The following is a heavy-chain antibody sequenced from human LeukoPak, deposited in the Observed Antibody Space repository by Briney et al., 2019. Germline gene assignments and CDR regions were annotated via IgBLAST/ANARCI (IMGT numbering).Heavy chain of an antibody. Sequence: SETLSLTCTVSGGSISSSSYYWDWIRQPPRERLEWIGSIYYSGGTYYNPSLKSRVTISVDTSKNQFSLKLSPVTAADTAVYYCARLRTTHDAFDIWGQGTMVTVSS. D-gene: IGHD1-7*01. V-gene: IGHV4-39*01. CDR2: IYYSGGT. CDR3: ARLRTTHDAFDI. CDR1: GGSISSSSYY. J-gene: IGHJ3*02.